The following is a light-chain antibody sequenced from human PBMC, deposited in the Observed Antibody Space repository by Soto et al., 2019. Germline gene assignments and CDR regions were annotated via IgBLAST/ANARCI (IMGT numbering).Light chain of an antibody. CDR2: FAS. J-gene: IGKJ1*01. Sequence: ELVMTQSPATLSVSPGERAALSCRASQSVSTNLAWYQQKPGQPPRLLIYFASTRATAVPARFTAGGSGTEFTLTIISLQSDDLAVYYCQQYDKWPRTSGQGGKADI. V-gene: IGKV3-15*01. CDR1: QSVSTN. CDR3: QQYDKWPRT.